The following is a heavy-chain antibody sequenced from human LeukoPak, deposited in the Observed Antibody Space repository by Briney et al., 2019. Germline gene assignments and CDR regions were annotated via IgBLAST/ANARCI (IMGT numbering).Heavy chain of an antibody. V-gene: IGHV3-30*03. CDR3: ARSLKRELLRTYFDY. Sequence: GGSLRLSCAASGFTFSSYAMHWVRQAPGKGLEWVAVISYDGSNKYYADFVKGRFTISRDNSKNTLYLQMNSLRAEDTAVYYCARSLKRELLRTYFDYWGQGTLVTVSS. D-gene: IGHD1-26*01. J-gene: IGHJ4*02. CDR1: GFTFSSYA. CDR2: ISYDGSNK.